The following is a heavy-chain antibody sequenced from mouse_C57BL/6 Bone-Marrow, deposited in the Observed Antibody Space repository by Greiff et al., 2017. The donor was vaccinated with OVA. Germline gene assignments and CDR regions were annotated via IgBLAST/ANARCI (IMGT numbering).Heavy chain of an antibody. Sequence: QVQLQPPGAELVKPGASVQLSCQASGYTFPSYWLPWVQHSPGQGLAWIGMIHPNSGSTNYNAKFKSKATLTVDKSSSTAYMQLSSLTSEDSAVYYCARMEYYSNPWYFDVWGTGTTVTVSS. J-gene: IGHJ1*03. CDR3: ARMEYYSNPWYFDV. D-gene: IGHD2-5*01. V-gene: IGHV1-64*01. CDR2: IHPNSGST. CDR1: GYTFPSYW.